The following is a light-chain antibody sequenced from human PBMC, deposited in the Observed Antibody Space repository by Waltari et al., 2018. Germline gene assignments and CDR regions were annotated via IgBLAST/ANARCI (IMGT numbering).Light chain of an antibody. CDR1: SGYSDHE. CDR3: GANHGSGSNYVYV. V-gene: IGLV9-49*01. CDR2: VGTGGIVG. Sequence: QPVLTQPPSASASLGASVTLTCTLSSGYSDHEVDWYQQRPGKGPRFVMRVGTGGIVGSKGDGIPDRFSVLGSGLNRYLTIKNIQEEDGSDYHCGANHGSGSNYVYVFGGGTKLTVL. J-gene: IGLJ3*02.